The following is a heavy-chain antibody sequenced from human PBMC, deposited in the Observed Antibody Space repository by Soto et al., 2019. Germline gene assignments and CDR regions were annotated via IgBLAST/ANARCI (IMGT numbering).Heavy chain of an antibody. V-gene: IGHV1-46*01. CDR3: ATCGYSYGSTHYYYYGMDV. CDR1: GYTFTSYY. J-gene: IGHJ6*02. CDR2: INPSGGST. Sequence: ASVKVSFKASGYTFTSYYMHWVRQAPGQGLEWMGIINPSGGSTSYAQKFQGRVTMTRDTSTSTVYMELSSLRSEDTAVYYCATCGYSYGSTHYYYYGMDVWGQGTTVSVSS. D-gene: IGHD5-18*01.